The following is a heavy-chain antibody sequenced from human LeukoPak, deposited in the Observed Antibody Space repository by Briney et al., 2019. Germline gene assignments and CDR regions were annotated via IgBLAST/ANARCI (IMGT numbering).Heavy chain of an antibody. D-gene: IGHD6-13*01. CDR2: IYYSGST. CDR3: ARGIAAAGTVYFDY. Sequence: SETLPLTCTVSGGSISSSSYYWGWIRQPPGKGLEWIGSIYYSGSTYYNPSLKSRVTISVDTSKNQFSLKLSSVTAADTAVYYCARGIAAAGTVYFDYWGQGTLVTVSS. V-gene: IGHV4-39*07. J-gene: IGHJ4*02. CDR1: GGSISSSSYY.